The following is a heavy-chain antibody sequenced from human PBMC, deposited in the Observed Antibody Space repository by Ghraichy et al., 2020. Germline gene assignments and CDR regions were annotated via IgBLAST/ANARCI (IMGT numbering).Heavy chain of an antibody. V-gene: IGHV3-7*01. CDR2: IKQDGSEK. CDR3: ARDPSQFGSGMRGNWFDP. D-gene: IGHD3-10*01. CDR1: GFTFSSYW. J-gene: IGHJ5*02. Sequence: GSLRLSCAASGFTFSSYWMSWVRQAPGKGLEWVANIKQDGSEKYYVDSVKGRFTISRDNAKNSLYLQMNSLRAEDTAVYYCARDPSQFGSGMRGNWFDPWGQGTLVTVSS.